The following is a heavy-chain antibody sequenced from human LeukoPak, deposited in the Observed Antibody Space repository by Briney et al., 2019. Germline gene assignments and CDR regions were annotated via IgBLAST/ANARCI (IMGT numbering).Heavy chain of an antibody. D-gene: IGHD5-12*01. V-gene: IGHV4-30-2*01. CDR1: GGSISSGGYS. CDR2: IYHSGST. Sequence: SETLSLTCAVSGGSISSGGYSWSWVRQPPGKGLEWIGYIYHSGSTYYNPSLKSRATISVDTSKKQFSLKLSSVTAADTAVYYCARDTPTNWYFDLWGRGTLVTVSS. CDR3: ARDTPTNWYFDL. J-gene: IGHJ2*01.